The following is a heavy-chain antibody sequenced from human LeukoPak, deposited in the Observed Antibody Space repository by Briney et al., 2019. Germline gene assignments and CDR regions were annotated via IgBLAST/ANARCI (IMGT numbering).Heavy chain of an antibody. J-gene: IGHJ5*02. V-gene: IGHV1-18*01. CDR2: ISAYNGNT. Sequence: ASVKVYCKASGYTFTSYGISWVRQAPGQGLEWMGWISAYNGNTNYAQKLQGRVTMTTDTSTSTAYMELRSLRSDDTAVYYCARVGTLTGTSWFHPWGQGTLVTVSS. CDR3: ARVGTLTGTSWFHP. D-gene: IGHD1-7*01. CDR1: GYTFTSYG.